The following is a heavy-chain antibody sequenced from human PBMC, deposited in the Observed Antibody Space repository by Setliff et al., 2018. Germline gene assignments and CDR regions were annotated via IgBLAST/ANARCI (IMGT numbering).Heavy chain of an antibody. J-gene: IGHJ4*02. D-gene: IGHD3-10*01. CDR2: IDPSGNT. V-gene: IGHV4-61*09. Sequence: SETLSLTCTVSDGSISSGSNYWSWIRQPAGRGLEWIGHIDPSGNTNYHPSLKSRVTISGDTSKNQFSLKLTSVTAADTAVYFCARSLSSGSYYNSRPFYSDYWGQGTLVTAPQ. CDR3: ARSLSSGSYYNSRPFYSDY. CDR1: DGSISSGSNY.